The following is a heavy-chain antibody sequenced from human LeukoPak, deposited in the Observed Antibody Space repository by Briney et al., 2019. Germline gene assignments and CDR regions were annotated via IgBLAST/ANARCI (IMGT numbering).Heavy chain of an antibody. CDR1: GGSISSYY. J-gene: IGHJ4*02. D-gene: IGHD3-10*01. CDR3: AKENYGSPSFDY. V-gene: IGHV3-9*03. CDR2: ISWNSGSI. Sequence: LSLTCTVSGGSISSYYWSWVRQAPGKGLEWVSGISWNSGSIGYADSVKGRFTISRDNAKNSLYLQMNSLRAEDMALYYCAKENYGSPSFDYWGQGTLVTVSS.